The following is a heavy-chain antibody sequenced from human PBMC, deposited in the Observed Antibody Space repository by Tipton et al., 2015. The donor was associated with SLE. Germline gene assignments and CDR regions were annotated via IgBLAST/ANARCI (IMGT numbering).Heavy chain of an antibody. V-gene: IGHV1-2*02. CDR3: ARAGEYFDWLLGNYFDY. Sequence: QVQLVQSGAEVKKPGASVKVSCKASGYTFTGYYMHWVRQAPGQGLEWMGWINPNSGGTNYAQKFQGRVTMTRDTSISTAYMELSRLRSDDTAVYYCARAGEYFDWLLGNYFDYWGQGTLVTVSS. D-gene: IGHD3-9*01. CDR1: GYTFTGYY. CDR2: INPNSGGT. J-gene: IGHJ4*02.